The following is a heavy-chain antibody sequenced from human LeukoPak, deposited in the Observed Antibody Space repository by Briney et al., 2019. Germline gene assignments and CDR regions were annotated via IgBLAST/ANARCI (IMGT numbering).Heavy chain of an antibody. CDR2: ISGSGGST. D-gene: IGHD6-13*01. J-gene: IGHJ4*02. Sequence: RPGGSLRLSCAASGFTFSSYAMSWVRQAPGKGLEWVSAISGSGGSTYYTDSVKGRFTISKDISKSTLYLQMTSLRAEDTAVYYCAKLLYASSWAPFDYWGQGTLVTVSS. CDR3: AKLLYASSWAPFDY. CDR1: GFTFSSYA. V-gene: IGHV3-23*01.